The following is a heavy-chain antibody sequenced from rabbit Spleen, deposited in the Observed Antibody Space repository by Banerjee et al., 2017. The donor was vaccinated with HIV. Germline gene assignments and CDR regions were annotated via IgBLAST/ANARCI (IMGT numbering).Heavy chain of an antibody. J-gene: IGHJ3*01. CDR3: VREASSSGYYSL. D-gene: IGHD1-1*01. CDR1: GFDFSTYS. Sequence: QLVESGGGLVQPGGSLKLSCKASGFDFSTYSMSWVRQAPGKGLEWIGYIVPIFGVTYYANWVNGRFTISSHNAQNTLYLQLNSLTAADTATYFCVREASSSGYYSLWGQGTLVTVS. CDR2: IVPIFGVT. V-gene: IGHV1S7*01.